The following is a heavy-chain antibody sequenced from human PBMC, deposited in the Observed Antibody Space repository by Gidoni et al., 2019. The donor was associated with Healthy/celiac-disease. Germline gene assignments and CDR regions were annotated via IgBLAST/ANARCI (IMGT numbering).Heavy chain of an antibody. J-gene: IGHJ4*02. V-gene: IGHV3-7*04. CDR1: GFTFSGYW. Sequence: VPLVEHGGGLVQPGGSLRLSCPASGFTFSGYWMGWVRQAPWKGLEWVGNIKQDGSEKYYGDSVKGRFTISRDNAKSLLDLQMNRLRAEDTAVDFCARDGGVAAAGCDYWGQGTLVTVSS. CDR3: ARDGGVAAAGCDY. CDR2: IKQDGSEK. D-gene: IGHD6-13*01.